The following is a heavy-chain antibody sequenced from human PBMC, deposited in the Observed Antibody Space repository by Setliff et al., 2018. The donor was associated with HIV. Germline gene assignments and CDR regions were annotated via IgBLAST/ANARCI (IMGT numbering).Heavy chain of an antibody. CDR3: ATLPAAIVATTYYFDY. V-gene: IGHV3-30*02. Sequence: GSLRLSCVASGFTFSISGMHWVRQAPGKGLEWVTYIEYDESNKRYADNVKGRFTISRDNSKNTLYLQMNSLRLEDTAVYFCATLPAAIVATTYYFDYWGQGTLVTVSS. CDR1: GFTFSISG. CDR2: IEYDESNK. J-gene: IGHJ4*02. D-gene: IGHD5-12*01.